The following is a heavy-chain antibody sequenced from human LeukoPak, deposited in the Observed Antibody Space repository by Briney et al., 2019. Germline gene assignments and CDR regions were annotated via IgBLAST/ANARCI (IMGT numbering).Heavy chain of an antibody. CDR2: IRSSSSYI. J-gene: IGHJ4*02. V-gene: IGHV3-21*01. CDR3: ARDSAATPDY. CDR1: GFTFSSYS. Sequence: PGGSLRLSCAASGFTFSSYSMNWVRQAPGKGLEWVSSIRSSSSYIYYADSVKGRFTISRDNAKNSLYLQINSLRAEDTAVYYCARDSAATPDYWGQGTLVTVSS. D-gene: IGHD2-15*01.